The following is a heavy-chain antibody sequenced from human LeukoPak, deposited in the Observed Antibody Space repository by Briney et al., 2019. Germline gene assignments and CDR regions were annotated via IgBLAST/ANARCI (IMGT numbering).Heavy chain of an antibody. CDR3: AKDRGDY. CDR2: FRGSGVAT. CDR1: GFTFSSYA. Sequence: GGSLRLSCAASGFTFSSYAMNWVRQAPGKGLKWVSGFRGSGVATFYADSVKGRFTISRDNSKNTLYLQMNSLRAEDTAVYYCAKDRGDYWGQGTLVTVSS. J-gene: IGHJ4*02. D-gene: IGHD3-10*01. V-gene: IGHV3-23*01.